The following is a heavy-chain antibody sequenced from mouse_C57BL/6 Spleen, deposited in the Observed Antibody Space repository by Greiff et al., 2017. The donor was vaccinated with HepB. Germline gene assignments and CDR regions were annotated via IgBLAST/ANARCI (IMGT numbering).Heavy chain of an antibody. CDR1: GYTFTSYT. CDR3: ASSYITTVVPTY. D-gene: IGHD1-1*01. V-gene: IGHV1-4*01. CDR2: SNPSSGYT. Sequence: VQLQQSGAELARPGASVKMSCKASGYTFTSYTMHGVKQRPGQGREWIGYSNPSSGYTKYNQKFKDKATLTADKSSSTAYMQLSSLTSEDSAVYYCASSYITTVVPTYWGQGTTLTVSS. J-gene: IGHJ2*01.